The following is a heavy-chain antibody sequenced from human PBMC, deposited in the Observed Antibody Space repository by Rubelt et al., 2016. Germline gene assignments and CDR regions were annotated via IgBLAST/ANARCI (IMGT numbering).Heavy chain of an antibody. CDR3: ATAGGIAAAPDY. D-gene: IGHD6-13*01. Sequence: GSTNYNPSLKSRVTISVDTSKNQFSLKLSSVTAADTAVYYCATAGGIAAAPDYWGQGTLVTVSS. J-gene: IGHJ4*02. CDR2: GST. V-gene: IGHV4-61*02.